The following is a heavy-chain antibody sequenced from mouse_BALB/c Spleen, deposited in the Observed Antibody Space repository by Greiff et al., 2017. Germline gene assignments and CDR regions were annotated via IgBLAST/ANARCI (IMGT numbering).Heavy chain of an antibody. CDR3: ARIGRGGGFDY. J-gene: IGHJ2*01. CDR2: INPSTGYT. CDR1: GYTFTSYW. Sequence: QVQLQQSGAELAKPGASVKMSCKASGYTFTSYWMHWVKQRPGQGLEWIGYINPSTGYTEYNQKFKDKATLTADKSSSTAYMQLSSLTSEDSAVYYCARIGRGGGFDYWGQGTTLTVSS. V-gene: IGHV1-7*01.